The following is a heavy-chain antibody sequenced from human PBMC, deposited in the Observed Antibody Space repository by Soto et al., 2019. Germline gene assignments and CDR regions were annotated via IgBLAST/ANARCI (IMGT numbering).Heavy chain of an antibody. V-gene: IGHV4-39*01. CDR1: GGSISSSSCY. CDR3: ARATVTDNYGMDA. Sequence: PSETLSLTFTVCGGSISSSSCYWGWIRQPPGKGLEWIGSIYYSGSTYYNPSLKSRVTISVDTSKNQFSLKLSSVTAADTAVYYCARATVTDNYGMDAWGQGTTVTVSS. CDR2: IYYSGST. J-gene: IGHJ6*02. D-gene: IGHD4-17*01.